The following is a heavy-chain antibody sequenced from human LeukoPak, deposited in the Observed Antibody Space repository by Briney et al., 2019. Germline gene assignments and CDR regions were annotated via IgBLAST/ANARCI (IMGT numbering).Heavy chain of an antibody. CDR1: GFTFSSYT. D-gene: IGHD2-8*01. J-gene: IGHJ4*02. CDR2: ISSSSSYI. V-gene: IGHV3-21*01. Sequence: WGSLRLSCAASGFTFSSYTMNWVRQAPGKGLEWVSSISSSSSYIYYADSVKGRFTIPRDNAKKSLYLQMNSLRAEDTAVYYCVRDGILMVYAIHYWGQGTLVTVSS. CDR3: VRDGILMVYAIHY.